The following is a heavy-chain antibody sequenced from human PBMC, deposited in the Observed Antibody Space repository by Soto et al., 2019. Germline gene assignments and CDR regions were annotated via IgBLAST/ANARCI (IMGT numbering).Heavy chain of an antibody. J-gene: IGHJ6*02. Sequence: PGGSLRLSCAASGFTFSSYGMHWVRQAPGKGLEWVAVISYDGSNKYYAGSVKGRFTISRDNSKNTLYLQMNSLRAEDTAVYYCAKDRAARSCMDVWGQGTTVTVSS. CDR1: GFTFSSYG. D-gene: IGHD6-6*01. CDR3: AKDRAARSCMDV. V-gene: IGHV3-30*18. CDR2: ISYDGSNK.